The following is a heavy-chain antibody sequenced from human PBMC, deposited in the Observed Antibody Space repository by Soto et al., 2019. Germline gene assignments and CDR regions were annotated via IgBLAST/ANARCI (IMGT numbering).Heavy chain of an antibody. J-gene: IGHJ6*02. CDR2: INPNSGST. D-gene: IGHD2-15*01. CDR3: ARGGKGVVVGEDYYYYGMDV. Sequence: ASVKVSCKASGYTFTGYYIHWVRQAPGQGLEWMGWINPNSGSTNYAQNFQGRVTMTRDTSISTAYMELSRLRSDGTAVYHCARGGKGVVVGEDYYYYGMDVWGQGTTVTVSS. V-gene: IGHV1-2*02. CDR1: GYTFTGYY.